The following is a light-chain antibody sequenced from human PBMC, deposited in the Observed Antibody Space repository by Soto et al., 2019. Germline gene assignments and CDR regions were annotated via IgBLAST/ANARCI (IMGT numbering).Light chain of an antibody. CDR3: QQYYSTPLA. Sequence: DIVMTQSPDSLAVSLGERATINCKSSQSVLYSSNNKNYLAWYQQKPRQPPKLLIYWASTRESGVPDRFSGSGSGTDFPLTISSLQAEDVAVSYCQQYYSTPLAFCQGTKVEIK. CDR1: QSVLYSSNNKNY. V-gene: IGKV4-1*01. CDR2: WAS. J-gene: IGKJ1*01.